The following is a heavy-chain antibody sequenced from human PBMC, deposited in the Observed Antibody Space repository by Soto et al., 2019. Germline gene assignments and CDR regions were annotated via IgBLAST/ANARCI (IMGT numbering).Heavy chain of an antibody. CDR2: VHYSGSI. J-gene: IGHJ4*02. D-gene: IGHD3-3*02. CDR1: GDSVDSGRYY. CDR3: ARVLSFFNVGDVYNSIDK. V-gene: IGHV4-61*01. Sequence: KPSETLSLTCTVSGDSVDSGRYYWSWLRQSPGKGLEWIGYVHYSGSITYNPSLESRLTISVDTSKNQFSLNLRSVTGADTAVYYCARVLSFFNVGDVYNSIDKWGQGTLVTVSS.